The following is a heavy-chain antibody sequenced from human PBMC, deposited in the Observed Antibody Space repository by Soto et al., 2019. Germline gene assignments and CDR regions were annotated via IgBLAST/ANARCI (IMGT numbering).Heavy chain of an antibody. V-gene: IGHV5-51*01. D-gene: IGHD5-18*01. CDR3: ASLIGYNYAEGGLDY. CDR2: IYPDDSDA. J-gene: IGHJ4*02. CDR1: GYSFSNSW. Sequence: GESLKISCKGFGYSFSNSWIAWVRQMPGKDLEWVGIIYPDDSDARYSPSFQGQVTISADKSISTAYLQWNSLKASDTAIYYCASLIGYNYAEGGLDYWGQGTLVTVSS.